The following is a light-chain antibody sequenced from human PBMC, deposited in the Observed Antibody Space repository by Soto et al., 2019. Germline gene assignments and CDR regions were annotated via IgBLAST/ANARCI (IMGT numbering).Light chain of an antibody. CDR3: SSYTSTSTRVV. CDR1: SSDVGGYNY. J-gene: IGLJ3*02. V-gene: IGLV2-14*01. CDR2: EVR. Sequence: QSALTQPASVSGSPGQSITISCTGTSSDVGGYNYVSWYQQQPGKAPKLMIVEVRSRPSGVSIRFSGSKSGSTASLTISGLQAEDEADYYRSSYTSTSTRVVFGGGTKLTVL.